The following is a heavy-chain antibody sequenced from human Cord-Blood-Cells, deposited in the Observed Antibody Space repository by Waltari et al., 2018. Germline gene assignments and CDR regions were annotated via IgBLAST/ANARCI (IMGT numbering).Heavy chain of an antibody. CDR1: GFTFSSYA. CDR2: ISGVGGST. CDR3: AKDADYDILTGYYISDY. D-gene: IGHD3-9*01. J-gene: IGHJ4*02. Sequence: EVQLLESGGGLVQPGGSLRRPCAASGFTFSSYAMSWVRQAPGKGRCGIADISGVGGSTEYADSERGRFTISRDESKNTLYLKMNSLRAEDTAVYYCAKDADYDILTGYYISDYWGQGTLVTVSS. V-gene: IGHV3-23*01.